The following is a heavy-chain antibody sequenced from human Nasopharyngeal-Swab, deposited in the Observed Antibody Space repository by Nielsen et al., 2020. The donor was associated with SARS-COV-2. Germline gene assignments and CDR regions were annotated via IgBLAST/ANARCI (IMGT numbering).Heavy chain of an antibody. CDR2: FDPEDGET. CDR1: GSTLTEIS. CDR3: ARVKGPPVIAETAFDI. V-gene: IGHV1-24*01. D-gene: IGHD2-21*01. J-gene: IGHJ3*02. Sequence: ASVKVSCKVSGSTLTEISMHWVRQAHGRGLEWMGGFDPEDGETIYAQKFQGRVTMTEDTSIDTAYMELRSLRSEDTAVYYCARVKGPPVIAETAFDIWGQGTMVTVSS.